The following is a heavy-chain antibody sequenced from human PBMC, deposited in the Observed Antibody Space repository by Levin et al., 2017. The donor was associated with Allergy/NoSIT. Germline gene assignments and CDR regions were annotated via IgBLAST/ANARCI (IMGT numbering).Heavy chain of an antibody. CDR2: ISSSSSYI. J-gene: IGHJ3*02. CDR1: GFTFSSYS. Sequence: GGSLRLSCAASGFTFSSYSMNWVRQAPGKGLVWVSSISSSSSYIYYADSVKGRFTISRDNAKNSLYLQMNSLRAEDTAVYYCARDLEGSGWYTGAFDIWGQGTMVTVSS. CDR3: ARDLEGSGWYTGAFDI. D-gene: IGHD6-19*01. V-gene: IGHV3-21*01.